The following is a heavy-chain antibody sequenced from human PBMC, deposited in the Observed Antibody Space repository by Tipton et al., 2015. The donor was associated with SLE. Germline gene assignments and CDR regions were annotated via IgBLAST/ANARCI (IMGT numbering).Heavy chain of an antibody. Sequence: SLRLSCATSGFTFSSYEMIWVRQAPGKGLEWVSSITSGGAIYYADSVKDRFTISRDNAKNSLYLQMASLRAEDTALYYCARGLGTYSSGWRYYYYYMDVWGKRTTVTVSS. J-gene: IGHJ6*03. CDR2: ITSGGAI. CDR1: GFTFSSYE. D-gene: IGHD6-19*01. V-gene: IGHV3-48*03. CDR3: ARGLGTYSSGWRYYYYYMDV.